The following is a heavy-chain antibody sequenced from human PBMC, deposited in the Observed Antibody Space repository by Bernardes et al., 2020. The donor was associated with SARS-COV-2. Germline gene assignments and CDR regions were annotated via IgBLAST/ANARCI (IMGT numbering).Heavy chain of an antibody. CDR3: ARVYQRWLQLGAFDI. Sequence: ASVKVSCKASGYTFTGYYMHWVRQAPGQGLEWMGWINPNSGGTNYAQKFQGWVTMTRDTSISTAYMELSRLRSDDTAVYYCARVYQRWLQLGAFDIWGQGTMVTVSS. V-gene: IGHV1-2*04. D-gene: IGHD5-12*01. J-gene: IGHJ3*02. CDR1: GYTFTGYY. CDR2: INPNSGGT.